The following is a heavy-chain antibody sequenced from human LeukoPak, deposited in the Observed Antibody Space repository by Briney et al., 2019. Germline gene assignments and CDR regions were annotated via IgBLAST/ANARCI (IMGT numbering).Heavy chain of an antibody. J-gene: IGHJ4*02. CDR1: GGSFSGYY. CDR2: INHSGST. CDR3: ARLIRSIAAAGTSDSDY. Sequence: SETLSLTCAVYGGSFSGYYWSWIRQPPGKGLEWIGEINHSGSTNYNPSLKSRVTISVDTSKNQFSLKLSSVTAADTAVYYCARLIRSIAAAGTSDSDYWGQGTLVTVSS. V-gene: IGHV4-34*01. D-gene: IGHD6-13*01.